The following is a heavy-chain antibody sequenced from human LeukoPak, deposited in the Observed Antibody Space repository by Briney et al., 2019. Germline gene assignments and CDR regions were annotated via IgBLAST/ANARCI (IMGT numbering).Heavy chain of an antibody. J-gene: IGHJ4*02. D-gene: IGHD7-27*01. CDR3: ARDLPWGYFDY. V-gene: IGHV3-7*01. Sequence: QTGGSLRLSCTVSGFTFSGYWMSWVRQAPGKGLEWVANIRDDGGLKNYVDSVKGRFTISRDNAKNSVSLQMNSLRAEDTAVYYCARDLPWGYFDYWGQGTLVTVSS. CDR1: GFTFSGYW. CDR2: IRDDGGLK.